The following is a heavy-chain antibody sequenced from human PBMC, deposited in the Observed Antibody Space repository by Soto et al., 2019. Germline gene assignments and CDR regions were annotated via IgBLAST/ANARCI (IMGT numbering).Heavy chain of an antibody. CDR1: GGTFSTYA. D-gene: IGHD1-26*01. J-gene: IGHJ6*02. Sequence: SVKVSCKASGGTFSTYAISWVRQAPGQGLEWMGGVIPIFGTSTYAQNFQGRVTITADESTSTAYMELSRLRSEDTAVYYCARVRVVGATRLYYHYGLDVWGQGTTVTVSS. V-gene: IGHV1-69*13. CDR2: VIPIFGTS. CDR3: ARVRVVGATRLYYHYGLDV.